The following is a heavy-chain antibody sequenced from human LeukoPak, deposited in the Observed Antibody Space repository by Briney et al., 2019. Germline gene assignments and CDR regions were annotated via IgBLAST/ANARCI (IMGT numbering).Heavy chain of an antibody. D-gene: IGHD3-22*01. V-gene: IGHV4-30-4*01. CDR2: MYHSGST. J-gene: IGHJ5*02. CDR3: ARPYYYDSRIDP. Sequence: SQTLSLTSTVSGGSISSGDYYWSWTRQPPGKGLEWIAYMYHSGSTYYNPSLKSRVTMSADTSKNQLSLKLSSVTAADTAVYYCARPYYYDSRIDPWGQGILVTVSS. CDR1: GGSISSGDYY.